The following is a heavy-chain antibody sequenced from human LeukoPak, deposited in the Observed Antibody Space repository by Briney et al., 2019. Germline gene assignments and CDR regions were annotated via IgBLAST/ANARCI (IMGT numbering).Heavy chain of an antibody. CDR1: GGSFSGYY. V-gene: IGHV4-34*01. CDR2: INHSGST. J-gene: IGHJ5*02. CDR3: ARRVEYCSGGSCYSVGWFDP. D-gene: IGHD2-15*01. Sequence: SETLSLTCAVYGGSFSGYYWSWIRQPPGKGLEWIGEINHSGSTNYNPSLKSRVTISVDTSKNQFSLKLSSVTAADTAVYYCARRVEYCSGGSCYSVGWFDPWGQGTLVTVSS.